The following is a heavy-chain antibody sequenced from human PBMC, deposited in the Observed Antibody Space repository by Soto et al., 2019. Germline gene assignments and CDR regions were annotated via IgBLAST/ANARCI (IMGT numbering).Heavy chain of an antibody. CDR3: AKDEGHFTRYYYYYGMDV. J-gene: IGHJ6*02. V-gene: IGHV3-23*01. Sequence: PGGSLRLSCAASGFTFSSYAMSWVRQAPGKGLEWVSAISGSGGSTYYADSVKGRFTISRDNSKNTLYLQMNSLRAEDTAVYYCAKDEGHFTRYYYYYGMDVWGQGTTVTVSS. CDR2: ISGSGGST. CDR1: GFTFSSYA.